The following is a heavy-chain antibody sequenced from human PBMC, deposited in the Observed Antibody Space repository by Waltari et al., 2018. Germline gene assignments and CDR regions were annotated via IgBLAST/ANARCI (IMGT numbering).Heavy chain of an antibody. CDR2: IIPICGTA. J-gene: IGHJ6*02. V-gene: IGHV1-69*01. CDR1: GGTFSSYD. CDR3: ARGNLGIVPHGVDV. D-gene: IGHD3-16*01. Sequence: QVQLVQSGAEVKKPGSSVKVSCKASGGTFSSYDISWVRQAPGQGLEWMGGIIPICGTANYAQKVQGRVTITADESTSTAYMELSSRRSEDTAVYYCARGNLGIVPHGVDVWGQGTTVTVSS.